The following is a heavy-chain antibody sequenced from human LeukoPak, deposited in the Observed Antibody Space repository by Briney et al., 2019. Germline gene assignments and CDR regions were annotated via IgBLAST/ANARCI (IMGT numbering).Heavy chain of an antibody. Sequence: AGSLRLSCAASGFTFRSYNFHWVRQAPGQGLDWVGRIKSKTDGGTTDYAAPVKGRFSISRDDSKNTLYLQMNSLKSEDTAVYYCQGGRFWGQGTLVTVSS. CDR1: GFTFRSYN. D-gene: IGHD1-26*01. V-gene: IGHV3-15*01. CDR2: IKSKTDGGTT. CDR3: QGGRF. J-gene: IGHJ4*02.